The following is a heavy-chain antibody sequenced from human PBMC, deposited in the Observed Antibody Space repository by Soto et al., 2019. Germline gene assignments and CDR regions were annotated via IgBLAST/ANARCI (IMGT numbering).Heavy chain of an antibody. J-gene: IGHJ3*02. CDR1: GGSISSGGYY. CDR2: IYYSGST. Sequence: SETLSLTCTVSGGSISSGGYYWRWISQHPGKGLEWIGYIYYSGSTYYNPSLKSRVTISVDTSKNQFSLKLSSVTAADTAVYYCARDRGHADWFDVVKPVRAFDIWGQGTMVTVSS. D-gene: IGHD3-9*01. CDR3: ARDRGHADWFDVVKPVRAFDI. V-gene: IGHV4-31*03.